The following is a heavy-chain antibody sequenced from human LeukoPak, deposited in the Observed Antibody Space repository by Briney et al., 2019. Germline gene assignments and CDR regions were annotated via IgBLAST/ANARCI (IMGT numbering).Heavy chain of an antibody. CDR2: VNHSGSP. CDR1: GGSFNGYY. Sequence: SETLSLTCDVYGGSFNGYYWAWIRQPPGKGLEWIGEVNHSGSPNYNPSLKSRVTISVDTSKNQFSLKLSSVTAADTAVYYCARSGRVFPFDYWGQGTLVTVSS. D-gene: IGHD1-26*01. J-gene: IGHJ4*02. V-gene: IGHV4-34*01. CDR3: ARSGRVFPFDY.